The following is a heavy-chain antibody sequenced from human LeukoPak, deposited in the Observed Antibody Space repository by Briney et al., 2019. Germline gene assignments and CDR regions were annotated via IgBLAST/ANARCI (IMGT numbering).Heavy chain of an antibody. D-gene: IGHD3-22*01. CDR2: ISAYNGNT. Sequence: ASVKVSCKASGYTFTSYGISWVRQAPGQGLEWMGWISAYNGNTNYAQKLQGRVTMTTDTSTSTAYMELRSLRPDDTAVYYCASGRDYYDSSGYYFDYWGQGTLVTVSS. V-gene: IGHV1-18*01. CDR1: GYTFTSYG. J-gene: IGHJ4*02. CDR3: ASGRDYYDSSGYYFDY.